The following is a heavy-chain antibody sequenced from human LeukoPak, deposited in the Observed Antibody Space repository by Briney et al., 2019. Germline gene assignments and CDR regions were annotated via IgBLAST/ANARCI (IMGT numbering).Heavy chain of an antibody. D-gene: IGHD6-13*01. Sequence: SGGSLRLSRAASGFSFSTYWMSWVRQAPGKGLEWVANIKQDESEKYYVDSVKGRFTISRDNTKNSLYLQMNSLRVEDTAVYYCASGRQLGRWGQGTLVTVSS. CDR2: IKQDESEK. CDR3: ASGRQLGR. V-gene: IGHV3-7*03. CDR1: GFSFSTYW. J-gene: IGHJ4*02.